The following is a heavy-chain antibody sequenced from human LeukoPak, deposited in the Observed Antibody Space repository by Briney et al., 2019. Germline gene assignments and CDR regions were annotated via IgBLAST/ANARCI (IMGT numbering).Heavy chain of an antibody. CDR3: ARDPVVVIAMNWFDP. J-gene: IGHJ5*02. CDR2: ISSSSSTI. D-gene: IGHD2-21*01. CDR1: GFTFSRYS. V-gene: IGHV3-48*01. Sequence: GGSLRLSCAASGFTFSRYSMNWVRQAPGKELEWVSYISSSSSTIYYADSVKGRFTISRDNAKNSLYLQMNSLRAEDTAVYYCARDPVVVIAMNWFDPWGQGTLVTVSS.